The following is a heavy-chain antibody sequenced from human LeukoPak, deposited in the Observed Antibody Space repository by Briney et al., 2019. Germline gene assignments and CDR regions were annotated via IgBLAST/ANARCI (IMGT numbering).Heavy chain of an antibody. CDR1: DGSISASY. CDR2: IFYEGKT. Sequence: PSETLSLTCTVPDGSISASYWRWIRPTPGKGLEWIGYIFYEGKTVYNPSLESRVTFSIGSPNNLFFLRMTSVPAADTAVYCCARAAALVTHRYFDYWGPGTLVTVSS. J-gene: IGHJ4*02. V-gene: IGHV4-59*08. CDR3: ARAAALVTHRYFDY. D-gene: IGHD5-18*01.